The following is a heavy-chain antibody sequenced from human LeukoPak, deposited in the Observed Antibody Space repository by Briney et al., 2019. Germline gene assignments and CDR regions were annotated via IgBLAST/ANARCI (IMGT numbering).Heavy chain of an antibody. CDR2: ISYDGSNK. CDR3: ARDAYDSSGYQTDY. V-gene: IGHV3-30*14. CDR1: GFTFSSYA. D-gene: IGHD3-22*01. Sequence: GGALRLSCAASGFTFSSYAMHWVRQAPGKGLEWVAVISYDGSNKYYADSVKGRFTISRDNSKNTLYLQMGSLRAEDMAVYYCARDAYDSSGYQTDYWGQGTLVTVSS. J-gene: IGHJ4*02.